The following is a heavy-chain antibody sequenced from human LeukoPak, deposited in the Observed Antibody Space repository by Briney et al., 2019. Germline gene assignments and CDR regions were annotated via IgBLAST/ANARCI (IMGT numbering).Heavy chain of an antibody. J-gene: IGHJ4*02. Sequence: GGSLRLSCAASGFTFSNYGMHWVRQAPGKGLEWVAVISYDGNNRYNADSVKGRFTISRDNSKNTLYLQMNSLRAEDTAVYYCAIGSYSDYWGQGTLVTVSS. CDR2: ISYDGNNR. V-gene: IGHV3-30*03. CDR1: GFTFSNYG. CDR3: AIGSYSDY.